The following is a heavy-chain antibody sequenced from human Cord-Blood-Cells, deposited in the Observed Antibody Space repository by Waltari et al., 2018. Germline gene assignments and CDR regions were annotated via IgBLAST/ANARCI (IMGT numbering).Heavy chain of an antibody. V-gene: IGHV3-33*01. CDR3: ARELYGDLDY. CDR1: GFTFSSYG. CDR2: IWYDGSNK. J-gene: IGHJ4*02. D-gene: IGHD4-17*01. Sequence: QVQLVESGGGVVQPGRSLRLSCAASGFTFSSYGMHWARQAPGKGLEWVAVIWYDGSNKYYADSVKGRFTISRDNSKNTLYLQMNSLRAEDTAVYYCARELYGDLDYWGQGTLVTVSS.